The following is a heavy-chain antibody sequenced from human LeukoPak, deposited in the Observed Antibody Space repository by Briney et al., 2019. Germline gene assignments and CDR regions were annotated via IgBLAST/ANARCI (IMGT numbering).Heavy chain of an antibody. CDR2: IYHSGST. D-gene: IGHD3-3*01. V-gene: IGHV4-30-2*01. Sequence: SETLSLTCAVSGGSISSGGYPWSWIRQPPGKGLEWIGYIYHSGSTYYNPSLKSRVTISVDRSKNQFSLKLSSVTAADTAVYYCARGVDYDFWSGYLHWYFDLWGRGTLVTVSS. CDR1: GGSISSGGYP. J-gene: IGHJ2*01. CDR3: ARGVDYDFWSGYLHWYFDL.